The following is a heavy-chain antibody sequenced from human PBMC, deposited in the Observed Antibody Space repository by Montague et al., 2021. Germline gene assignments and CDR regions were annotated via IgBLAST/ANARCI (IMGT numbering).Heavy chain of an antibody. CDR3: ARGGGGYLDY. D-gene: IGHD1-26*01. CDR2: LLYDGNNE. V-gene: IGHV3-30-3*01. Sequence: SLRLSCAASGFTFSTYNIHWVRQAPGKGLVWVAALLYDGNNEYYADSVKGRFTFSRDNSKNTLYLQMNSLRAEDTAVYYCARGGGGYLDYWGQGTLVTVSS. CDR1: GFTFSTYN. J-gene: IGHJ4*03.